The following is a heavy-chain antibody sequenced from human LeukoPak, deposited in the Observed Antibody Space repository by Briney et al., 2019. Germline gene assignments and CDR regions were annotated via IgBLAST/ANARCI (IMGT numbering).Heavy chain of an antibody. CDR1: GFTFSSYS. CDR2: ISSSSSYI. Sequence: GGSLRLSCAASGFTFSSYSMNWVRQAPGKGLEWVSSISSSSSYIYYADSVKGRFTISRDNAKNSLYPQMNSLRAEDTAVYYCARDLLYYYDSSGYYPNWFDPWGQGTLVTVSS. CDR3: ARDLLYYYDSSGYYPNWFDP. V-gene: IGHV3-21*01. D-gene: IGHD3-22*01. J-gene: IGHJ5*02.